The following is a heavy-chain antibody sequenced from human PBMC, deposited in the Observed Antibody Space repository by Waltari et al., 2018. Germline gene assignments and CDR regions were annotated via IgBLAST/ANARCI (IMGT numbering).Heavy chain of an antibody. CDR3: AIKNSSYYYMDV. D-gene: IGHD5-18*01. V-gene: IGHV4-38-2*01. CDR1: GSSSSSGYY. J-gene: IGHJ6*03. Sequence: QVQLQESGPGLVKPSETLSLTCSVSGSSSSSGYYWGWIRQPPGKGLEYIASIYHSGSTYYNPALSSRVTISVDTSKNQFSLKLSSVTAADTAVYYCAIKNSSYYYMDVWGKGTTVTVSS. CDR2: IYHSGST.